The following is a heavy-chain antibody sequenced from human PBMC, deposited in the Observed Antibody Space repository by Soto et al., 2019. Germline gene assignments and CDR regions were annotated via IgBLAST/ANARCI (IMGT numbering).Heavy chain of an antibody. Sequence: PSETLSLTCTVSGGSLGSYYWSWIRQPPGKGLEWIGYVFYTGRANYNASLKSRVSISLDTSNYQFSLKLSSVTAADTAVYYCAREGWYYYDSSGYYPLSHDAFDIWGQGTMVTVS. CDR2: VFYTGRA. V-gene: IGHV4-59*12. D-gene: IGHD3-22*01. CDR3: AREGWYYYDSSGYYPLSHDAFDI. CDR1: GGSLGSYY. J-gene: IGHJ3*02.